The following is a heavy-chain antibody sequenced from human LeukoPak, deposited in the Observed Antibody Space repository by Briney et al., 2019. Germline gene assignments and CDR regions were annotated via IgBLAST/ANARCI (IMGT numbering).Heavy chain of an antibody. V-gene: IGHV4-31*03. D-gene: IGHD3-22*01. J-gene: IGHJ4*02. Sequence: SETLSLTCTVSGGFISSGGYYWSWIRQHPGKGLEWIGYIYYSGSTYYNPSLKSRVTISVDTSKNQFSLKLSSVTAADTAVYYCARDNSGYGFDYWGQGTLVTVSS. CDR1: GGFISSGGYY. CDR3: ARDNSGYGFDY. CDR2: IYYSGST.